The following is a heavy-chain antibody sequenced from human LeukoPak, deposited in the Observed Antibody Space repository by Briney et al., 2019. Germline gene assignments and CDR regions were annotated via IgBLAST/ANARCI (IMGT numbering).Heavy chain of an antibody. CDR2: KSYSGST. D-gene: IGHD5-12*01. V-gene: IGHV4-59*08. Sequence: PSETLSLTCTVSGGSIRSYSWSWIRQPPGKGLEWIGSKSYSGSTNYNPSLKSRVTTSVDTSKNQISLKPTSVTAADTAVYYCARHGGETIVAMILHAFDIWGQGTVVTVSS. J-gene: IGHJ3*02. CDR3: ARHGGETIVAMILHAFDI. CDR1: GGSIRSYS.